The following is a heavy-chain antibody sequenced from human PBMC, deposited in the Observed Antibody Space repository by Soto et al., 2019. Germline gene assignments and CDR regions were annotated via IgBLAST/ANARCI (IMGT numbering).Heavy chain of an antibody. J-gene: IGHJ4*02. D-gene: IGHD3-9*01. Sequence: QVQLVQSGAEVKKPGASVKVSCKASGYTFTGYGISWVRQAPGQGLEWMGWISAYNGNTNYAQKLQGRVTMTTDTSTSTAYMELRSLRSDDTAVYYCARSYYDILTGYYSYFDYWGQGTLVTVSS. CDR2: ISAYNGNT. CDR1: GYTFTGYG. V-gene: IGHV1-18*01. CDR3: ARSYYDILTGYYSYFDY.